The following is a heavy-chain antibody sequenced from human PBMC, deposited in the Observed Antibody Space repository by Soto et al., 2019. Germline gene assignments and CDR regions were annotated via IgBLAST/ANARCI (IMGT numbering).Heavy chain of an antibody. J-gene: IGHJ6*02. CDR3: VKGYWKGDV. D-gene: IGHD1-1*01. CDR1: IFIFIPYA. Sequence: GCLRLSCAASIFIFIPYAMNCVRQAPGKGLEWVSAISGSGGSIHYADSVKGRFTIYRDNSKNTLYLQMNSLSDEDTAVYHCVKGYWKGDVWGQGTTVTVSS. V-gene: IGHV3-23*01. CDR2: ISGSGGSI.